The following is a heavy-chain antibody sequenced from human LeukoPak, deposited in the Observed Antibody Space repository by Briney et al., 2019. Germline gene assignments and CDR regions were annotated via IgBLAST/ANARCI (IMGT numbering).Heavy chain of an antibody. CDR1: GFTFSSYA. Sequence: PGGSLRLSCAASGFTFSSYAMSWVRQAPGKGLEWVSAISGSGGSTYYADSVKGRFTISRDNSKKTLYLQMHSLRAEDTALYYCAKWATYYYDSSGYYRGGDDYWGQGTLVTVSS. V-gene: IGHV3-23*01. D-gene: IGHD3-22*01. CDR2: ISGSGGST. CDR3: AKWATYYYDSSGYYRGGDDY. J-gene: IGHJ4*02.